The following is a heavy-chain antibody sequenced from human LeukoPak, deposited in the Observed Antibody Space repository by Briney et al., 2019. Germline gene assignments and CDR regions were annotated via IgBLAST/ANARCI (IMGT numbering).Heavy chain of an antibody. CDR3: ARRSNFWEFNYY. V-gene: IGHV5-51*01. CDR1: GYSFTSYW. Sequence: GESLKISCKGPGYSFTSYWIGWVRQMPGKGLEWMGIIYPGDSDTRYSPPFQGQVTISADTSISTAYLQWSSLKASDTAMYYCARRSNFWEFNYYWGQGTLVTVSS. CDR2: IYPGDSDT. J-gene: IGHJ4*02. D-gene: IGHD3-3*01.